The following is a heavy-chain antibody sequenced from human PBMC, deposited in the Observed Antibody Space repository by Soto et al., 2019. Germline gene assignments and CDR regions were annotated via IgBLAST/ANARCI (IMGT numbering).Heavy chain of an antibody. J-gene: IGHJ4*02. CDR3: AREGYNFGPFDY. Sequence: PSETLSLTCTVSGGSISSSSYYWGWIRQPPGKGLEWIGSIYYSGSTYYNPSLKSRVTISIDTSKNQFSLKFNSVTAADTAVYYCAREGYNFGPFDYWGQGALVT. V-gene: IGHV4-39*07. D-gene: IGHD5-18*01. CDR1: GGSISSSSYY. CDR2: IYYSGST.